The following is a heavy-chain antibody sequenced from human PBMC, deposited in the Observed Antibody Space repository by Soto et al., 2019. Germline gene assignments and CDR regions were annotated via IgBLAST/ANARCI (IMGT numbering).Heavy chain of an antibody. V-gene: IGHV1-3*01. D-gene: IGHD3-10*01. CDR2: LNGGVDGT. Sequence: QVRLIQSGPEMMQPGVSVRVSRKASGFTALSYAFHWVRQAPGQGPEWLGWLNGGVDGTSYSQRFQGRVTISRDTSANTVYLEVNALTSEDTAVYYCAREVKGVTSFDYWGQGTLVTVSS. J-gene: IGHJ4*02. CDR3: AREVKGVTSFDY. CDR1: GFTALSYA.